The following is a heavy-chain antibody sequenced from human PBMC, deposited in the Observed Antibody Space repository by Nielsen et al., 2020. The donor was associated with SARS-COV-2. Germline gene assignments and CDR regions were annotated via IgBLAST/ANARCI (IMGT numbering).Heavy chain of an antibody. V-gene: IGHV3-30-3*01. CDR1: GFTLSPYA. J-gene: IGHJ4*02. Sequence: GESLKISCAASGFTLSPYAMHWVRQAPGKGLEWVAVISHDGDDEYYTDSVKGRFTISRDNSKNTLYLQMRSLRPEDTAVYYCARDLWNQLINAALTFDSGGQGTLVSVSS. CDR2: ISHDGDDE. D-gene: IGHD1-14*01. CDR3: ARDLWNQLINAALTFDS.